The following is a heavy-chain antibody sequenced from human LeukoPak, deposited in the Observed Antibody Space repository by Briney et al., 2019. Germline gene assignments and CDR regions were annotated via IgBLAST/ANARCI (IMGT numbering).Heavy chain of an antibody. CDR1: GYKFDAYG. J-gene: IGHJ4*02. Sequence: GGSLRLSCAASGYKFDAYGMGWVRQAPGKGLEWVSGLNWRGDRTGYADSVKGRFTISRDNTKSSLYLQMDSLRVEDTALYYCARPASGWYSAAFDYWGQGTLVTVSS. D-gene: IGHD6-19*01. V-gene: IGHV3-20*04. CDR2: LNWRGDRT. CDR3: ARPASGWYSAAFDY.